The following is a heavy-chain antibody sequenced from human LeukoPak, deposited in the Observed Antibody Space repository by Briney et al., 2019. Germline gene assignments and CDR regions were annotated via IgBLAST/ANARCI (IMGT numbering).Heavy chain of an antibody. CDR2: ISSSSSYI. Sequence: GGSLRLSCAASGFTFSSYSMNWVRQAQGKGLEWVSSISSSSSYIYYADSVKGRFTISRDNAKNSLYLQMNSLRAEDTAVYYCARGPLLVPDLDYWGQGTLVTVSS. V-gene: IGHV3-21*01. D-gene: IGHD6-13*01. CDR1: GFTFSSYS. J-gene: IGHJ4*02. CDR3: ARGPLLVPDLDY.